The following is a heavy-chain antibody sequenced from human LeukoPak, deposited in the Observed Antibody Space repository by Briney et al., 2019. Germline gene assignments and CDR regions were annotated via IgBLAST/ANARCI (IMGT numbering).Heavy chain of an antibody. CDR2: INWNGGST. CDR3: ARVRAYMVSYMDV. D-gene: IGHD5-18*01. CDR1: GFTFSTYT. J-gene: IGHJ6*03. Sequence: PGGSLRLSCAASGFTFSTYTMSWVRQAPGKGLEWVSGINWNGGSTGYADSVKGRFTISRDNAKNSLYLQMNSLRAEDTALYYCARVRAYMVSYMDVWGKGTTVTVSS. V-gene: IGHV3-20*04.